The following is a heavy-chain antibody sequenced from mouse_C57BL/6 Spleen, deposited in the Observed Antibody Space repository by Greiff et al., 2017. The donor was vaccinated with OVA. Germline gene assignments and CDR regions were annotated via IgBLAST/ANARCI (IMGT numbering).Heavy chain of an antibody. V-gene: IGHV1-55*01. CDR1: GYTFTGYW. D-gene: IGHD2-2*01. J-gene: IGHJ2*01. Sequence: VQLQQSGAELMKPGASVKLSCKATGYTFTGYWIEWVKQRPGQGLEWIGDIYPGSGSTNYNEKFKSKATLTVDTSSSTAYMQLSSLTSEDSAVYYCALNGYDGYYWGQGTTLTVSS. CDR2: IYPGSGST. CDR3: ALNGYDGYY.